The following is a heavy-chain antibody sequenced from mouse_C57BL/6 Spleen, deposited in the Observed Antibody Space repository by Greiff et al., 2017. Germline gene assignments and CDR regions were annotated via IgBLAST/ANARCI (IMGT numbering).Heavy chain of an antibody. Sequence: QVQLQQPGAELVKPGASVKMSCKASGYTFTSYWITWVKQRPGQGLEWIGDIYPGSGSTNYNEKFKSKATLTVDTSSSTAYMQLSSLTSENSAVYYGARWQGGRAGYAMDYWGQGTSVTVSS. D-gene: IGHD6-1*01. CDR2: IYPGSGST. CDR1: GYTFTSYW. V-gene: IGHV1-55*01. J-gene: IGHJ4*01. CDR3: ARWQGGRAGYAMDY.